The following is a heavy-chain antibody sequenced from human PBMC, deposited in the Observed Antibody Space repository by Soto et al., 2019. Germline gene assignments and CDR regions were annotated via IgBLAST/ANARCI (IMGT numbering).Heavy chain of an antibody. Sequence: PGGSLRLSCAASGCTFGGSAMHWVRQASGKGLEWVGHIRSKTNSYATAYAESVKGRFTISRDDSMNTAYLQMNSLKTEDTAVYFCTRQTDAVQWLVVPTDYNFDYWGQGTLVTVSS. CDR1: GCTFGGSA. J-gene: IGHJ4*02. V-gene: IGHV3-73*01. CDR3: TRQTDAVQWLVVPTDYNFDY. CDR2: IRSKTNSYAT. D-gene: IGHD6-19*01.